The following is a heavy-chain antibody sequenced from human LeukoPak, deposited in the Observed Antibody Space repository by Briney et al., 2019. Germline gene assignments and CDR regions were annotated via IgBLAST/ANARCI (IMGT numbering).Heavy chain of an antibody. CDR2: IIPILGIA. V-gene: IGHV1-69*04. CDR1: GGTFSSYA. CDR3: ASSPTGVWYFDL. D-gene: IGHD7-27*01. Sequence: ASVKVSCKASGGTFSSYAISWVRQAPGQGLEWMGRIIPILGIANYAQKFQGRVTITADKSTSTAYMELSSLRSEDTAVYYCASSPTGVWYFDLWGRGTLVTVSS. J-gene: IGHJ2*01.